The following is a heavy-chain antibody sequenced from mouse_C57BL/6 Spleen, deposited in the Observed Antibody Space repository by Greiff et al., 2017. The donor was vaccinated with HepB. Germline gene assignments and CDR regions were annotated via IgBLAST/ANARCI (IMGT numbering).Heavy chain of an antibody. D-gene: IGHD2-3*01. V-gene: IGHV1-5*01. CDR2: IYPGNSDT. CDR3: TRYDGYYPYYFDY. Sequence: EVQLQQSGTVLARPGASVKMSCKTSGYTFTSYWMHWVTQRPGQGLEWIGAIYPGNSDTSYNQKFKGKAKLTAVTSASTAYMELSSLTNEDSAVYYCTRYDGYYPYYFDYWGQGTTLTVSS. CDR1: GYTFTSYW. J-gene: IGHJ2*01.